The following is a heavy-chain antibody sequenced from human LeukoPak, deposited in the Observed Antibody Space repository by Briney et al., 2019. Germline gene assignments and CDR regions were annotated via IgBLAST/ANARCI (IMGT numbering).Heavy chain of an antibody. J-gene: IGHJ4*02. CDR1: GFTFSNYA. CDR3: ARGVYDFWTYYFGS. D-gene: IGHD3-3*01. V-gene: IGHV3-23*01. Sequence: GGSLRLSCAASGFTFSNYAMTWVRQAPGKGLEWVAAISGRDGSTYYAESVTGRFTISRDNPKGTLFLQMNTLRAEDTAVYYCARGVYDFWTYYFGSWGQGTLVTVSS. CDR2: ISGRDGST.